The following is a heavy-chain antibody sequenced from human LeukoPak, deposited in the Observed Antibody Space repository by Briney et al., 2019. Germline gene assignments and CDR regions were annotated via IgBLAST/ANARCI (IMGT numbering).Heavy chain of an antibody. J-gene: IGHJ3*02. V-gene: IGHV4-59*08. D-gene: IGHD1-14*01. CDR3: ARRLTPDAFDI. CDR1: GGSISSYY. Sequence: SETLSLTCTVSGGSISSYYWSWVRQPPGKGLEWIGYIYYSGSTNYNPSLKSRGTISVDTSKNQFSLKLSSVTAADTAVYYCARRLTPDAFDIWGQGTMVTVSS. CDR2: IYYSGST.